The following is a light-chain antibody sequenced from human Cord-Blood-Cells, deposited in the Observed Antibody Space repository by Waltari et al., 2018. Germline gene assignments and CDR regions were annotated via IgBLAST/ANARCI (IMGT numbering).Light chain of an antibody. CDR2: WAS. V-gene: IGKV4-1*01. Sequence: DIVMTQSPDSLAVSLGERATINCKSSQSVSYSSNNKNYLAWYQQKPGQRPKLLIYWASTRESGVPDRFSGSGSGTDFTLTISSLQAEDVAVYYCQQYYSTPLTFGGGTKVEIK. CDR1: QSVSYSSNNKNY. CDR3: QQYYSTPLT. J-gene: IGKJ4*01.